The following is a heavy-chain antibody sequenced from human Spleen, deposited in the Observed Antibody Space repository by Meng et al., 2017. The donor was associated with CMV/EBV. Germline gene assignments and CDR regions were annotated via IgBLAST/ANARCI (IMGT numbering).Heavy chain of an antibody. CDR3: ARDQGYYYYGLDV. CDR2: INPSGGST. V-gene: IGHV1-46*01. CDR1: GYTFTSYY. J-gene: IGHJ6*02. Sequence: ASVKVSCKASGYTFTSYYMHWVRQAPGQGLEWMGIINPSGGSTSYAQKFQGRVTMTRDTSISTGYLELRRLRSDDTAVYYCARDQGYYYYGLDVWGQGTTVTVSS.